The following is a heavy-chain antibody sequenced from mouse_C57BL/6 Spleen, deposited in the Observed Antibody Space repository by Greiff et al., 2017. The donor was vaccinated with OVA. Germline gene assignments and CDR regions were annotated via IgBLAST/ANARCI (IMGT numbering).Heavy chain of an antibody. Sequence: QVQLQQPGAELVRPGTSVKLSCKASGYTFTSYWMHWVKQRPGQGLEWIGVIDPSDSYTNYNQKFKGKATLTVDTSSSTAYMQLSSLTSEDSAVYYCARRHYSNYVDYWGQGTTLTVSS. D-gene: IGHD2-5*01. CDR1: GYTFTSYW. J-gene: IGHJ2*01. V-gene: IGHV1-59*01. CDR3: ARRHYSNYVDY. CDR2: IDPSDSYT.